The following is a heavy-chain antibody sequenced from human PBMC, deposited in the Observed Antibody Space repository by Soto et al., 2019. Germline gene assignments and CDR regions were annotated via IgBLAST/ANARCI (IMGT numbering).Heavy chain of an antibody. CDR3: ARRVVYGGHRYYYYMDV. Sequence: SETLSLTCTVSGGSLSSYDLSWIRQPPGKGLEWIGYIYYSGSTNYNPSLKSRVTISVDTSKNQFSLKLSSVTAADTAVYYCARRVVYGGHRYYYYMDVWGKGTTVTVSS. V-gene: IGHV4-59*08. J-gene: IGHJ6*03. CDR2: IYYSGST. CDR1: GGSLSSYD. D-gene: IGHD4-17*01.